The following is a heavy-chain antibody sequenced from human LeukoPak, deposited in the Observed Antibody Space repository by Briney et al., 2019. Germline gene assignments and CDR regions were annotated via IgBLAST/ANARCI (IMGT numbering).Heavy chain of an antibody. CDR1: GGTFSSYA. CDR2: IIPILGIA. D-gene: IGHD5-24*01. J-gene: IGHJ3*02. V-gene: IGHV1-69*04. CDR3: ARGQEMATILAAFDI. Sequence: APVKVSCKASGGTFSSYAITWVRQAPGQGLEWMGRIIPILGIANYAQKFQGRVTITADKSTSTAYMELSSLRSEDTAVYYCARGQEMATILAAFDIWGQGTMVTVSS.